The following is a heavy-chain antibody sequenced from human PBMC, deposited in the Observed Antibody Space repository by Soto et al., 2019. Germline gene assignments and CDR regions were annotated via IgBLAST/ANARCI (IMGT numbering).Heavy chain of an antibody. CDR2: VNPGGYST. CDR1: GFTFTSYS. Sequence: EVQLLQSGGGLVQPGGSLRLSCAASGFTFTSYSMTWVRQTPGKGLEWVAAVNPGGYSTYYADSVKGRFTISRDNSNKTLYLQMNSRRGADTAVYYCAKDLRGGSGYDFDYRDQGTLVTVSS. J-gene: IGHJ4*02. V-gene: IGHV3-23*01. D-gene: IGHD5-12*01. CDR3: AKDLRGGSGYDFDY.